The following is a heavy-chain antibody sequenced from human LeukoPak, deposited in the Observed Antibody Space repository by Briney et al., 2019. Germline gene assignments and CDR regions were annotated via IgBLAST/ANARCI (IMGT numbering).Heavy chain of an antibody. CDR1: GFTFSSYG. V-gene: IGHV3-30*18. CDR2: ISYDGSNK. D-gene: IGHD3-22*01. CDR3: AKASGSSGYSSYYYMDV. J-gene: IGHJ6*03. Sequence: PGRSLRLSCAASGFTFSSYGMHWVRQAPGKGLEWVAVISYDGSNKYYADSVKGRFTISRDNSKNSLYLQMNSLRAEDTALYYCAKASGSSGYSSYYYMDVWGKGTTVTVSS.